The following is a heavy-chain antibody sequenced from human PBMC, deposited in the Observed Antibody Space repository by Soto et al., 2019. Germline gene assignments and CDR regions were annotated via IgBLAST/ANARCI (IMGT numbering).Heavy chain of an antibody. CDR2: IYYSGST. CDR3: ARHSSSGWYDY. D-gene: IGHD6-19*01. Sequence: SETLSLTCTVSGGSISSYYWSWIRQPPGKGLEWIGYIYYSGSTSYNPSLKSRVTISVDTSKNQFSLKLSSVTAADTAVCYCARHSSSGWYDYWGQGTLVPVSS. CDR1: GGSISSYY. V-gene: IGHV4-59*08. J-gene: IGHJ4*02.